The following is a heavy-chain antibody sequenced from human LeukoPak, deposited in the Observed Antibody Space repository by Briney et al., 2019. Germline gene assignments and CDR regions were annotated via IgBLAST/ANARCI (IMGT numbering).Heavy chain of an antibody. J-gene: IGHJ4*02. CDR3: AKGNGGNSRTYFDY. D-gene: IGHD4-23*01. Sequence: PGRSLRLSCAASGFTFSSYGMHWVRQAPGKGLEWVSAISGSGGSTYYADSVKGRFTISRDNSKNTLYLQMNSLRAEDTAVYYCAKGNGGNSRTYFDYWGQGTLVTVSS. CDR1: GFTFSSYG. V-gene: IGHV3-23*01. CDR2: ISGSGGST.